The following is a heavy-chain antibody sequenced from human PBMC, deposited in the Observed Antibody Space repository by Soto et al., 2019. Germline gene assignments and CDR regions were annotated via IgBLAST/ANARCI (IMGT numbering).Heavy chain of an antibody. Sequence: QVQLQESGPGLVKPSETLSLTCSVSGGSISVYYWTWIRQPPVKGLEWIGYVYYSGSTNYNPSLKSRVTMSVDTSRNQFSLRLSSVTAADTAVYYCARASDHKSSTFDYWGHGTLVTVSS. CDR2: VYYSGST. CDR3: ARASDHKSSTFDY. D-gene: IGHD2-21*02. CDR1: GGSISVYY. J-gene: IGHJ4*01. V-gene: IGHV4-59*01.